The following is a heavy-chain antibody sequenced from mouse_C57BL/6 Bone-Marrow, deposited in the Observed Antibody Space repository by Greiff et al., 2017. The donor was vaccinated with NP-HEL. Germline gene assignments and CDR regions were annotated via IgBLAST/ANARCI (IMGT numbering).Heavy chain of an antibody. J-gene: IGHJ2*01. D-gene: IGHD1-1*01. CDR1: GYTFTSYG. CDR3: ARRPPYYYGSSFDY. CDR2: IYPRSGNT. V-gene: IGHV1-81*01. Sequence: QVQLKQSGAELARPGASVKLSCKASGYTFTSYGISWVKQRTGQGLEWIGEIYPRSGNTYYNAKFKGKATLTADKSSSTAYMELRSLTSEDSAVYFCARRPPYYYGSSFDYWGQGTTLTVSS.